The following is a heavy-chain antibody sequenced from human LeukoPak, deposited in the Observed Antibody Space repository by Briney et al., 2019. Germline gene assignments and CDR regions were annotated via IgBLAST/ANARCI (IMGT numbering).Heavy chain of an antibody. CDR1: GFTLSSYW. Sequence: QPGGSLRLSCAASGFTLSSYWINWVRQAPGKGLEWVANINQDGSERHYVDSVKGRFTISRDNAKNSVSLQMNSLGAEDTAVYYCGRASGWIFEYWGQGTLVTVSS. CDR3: GRASGWIFEY. CDR2: INQDGSER. J-gene: IGHJ4*02. V-gene: IGHV3-7*04. D-gene: IGHD6-19*01.